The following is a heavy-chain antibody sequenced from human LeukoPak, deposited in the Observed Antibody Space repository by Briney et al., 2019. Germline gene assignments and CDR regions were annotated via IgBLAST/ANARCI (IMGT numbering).Heavy chain of an antibody. J-gene: IGHJ6*03. CDR2: IYTGGST. V-gene: IGHV4-4*07. CDR1: GGSISSYY. CDR3: ARGHSSGWYPGHYYDMDV. D-gene: IGHD6-19*01. Sequence: PAETLSLTCTVSGGSISSYYWSWIRQPAGKGLEWIGRIYTGGSTNYNPSLKSRVTMSVETSKNQFSLKLCSVLAADTAVYYCARGHSSGWYPGHYYDMDVWGKGTTVTVSS.